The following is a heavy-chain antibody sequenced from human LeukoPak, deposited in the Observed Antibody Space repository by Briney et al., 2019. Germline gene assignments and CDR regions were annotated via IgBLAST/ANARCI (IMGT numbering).Heavy chain of an antibody. D-gene: IGHD3-10*01. V-gene: IGHV4-39*01. Sequence: RPSETLSLTCTVSAGSISSSSYYWGWIRQPPGKGLEWIGSIYYSGSTYYSPSLKSRVTISVDTSKNQFSLKLSSVTAADTAVYYCARWELRGSGGFDYWGQGTLVTVSS. CDR3: ARWELRGSGGFDY. CDR2: IYYSGST. CDR1: AGSISSSSYY. J-gene: IGHJ4*02.